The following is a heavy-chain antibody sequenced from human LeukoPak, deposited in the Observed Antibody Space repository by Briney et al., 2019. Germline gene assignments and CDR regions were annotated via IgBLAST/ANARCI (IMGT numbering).Heavy chain of an antibody. Sequence: PGGSLRLSCAASGFTFSSYAMSWVRQAPGKGLEWVSAISGSGGSTYYADSVKGRFTISRDNSKNTLCLQMNSLRAEDTAVYYCAKDIRLLWFGELQGNFDYWGQGTLVTVSS. V-gene: IGHV3-23*01. CDR3: AKDIRLLWFGELQGNFDY. CDR1: GFTFSSYA. J-gene: IGHJ4*02. CDR2: ISGSGGST. D-gene: IGHD3-10*01.